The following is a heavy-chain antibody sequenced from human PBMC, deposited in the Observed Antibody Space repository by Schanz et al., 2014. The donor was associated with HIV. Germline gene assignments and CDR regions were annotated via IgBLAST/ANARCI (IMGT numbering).Heavy chain of an antibody. J-gene: IGHJ4*02. CDR2: ISGSGGSA. Sequence: EVQLLESGGGLVQPGGSLRLSCAVSGFRFNSYAMSWVRQAPGKGLECVSVISGSGGSAYYGDSVKGRFTISRDNSKNTLYLQMNSLRDDDTAVYYCAKWGDGYCYGGSCGGMFDYWGQGTLVTVSS. CDR3: AKWGDGYCYGGSCGGMFDY. CDR1: GFRFNSYA. D-gene: IGHD2-15*01. V-gene: IGHV3-23*01.